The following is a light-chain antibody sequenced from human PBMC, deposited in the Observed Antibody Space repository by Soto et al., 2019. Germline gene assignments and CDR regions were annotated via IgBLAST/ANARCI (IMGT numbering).Light chain of an antibody. Sequence: DIQMTQSPSSLSASVGDRVTITCRASQSIISYLNWYQQKPGKAPKLLIYAASSLQSGVPSRFSGSGSGTDFTLTISSLQPEDSATYYCQQSYSTPRTFRQGTKVEIK. CDR2: AAS. CDR3: QQSYSTPRT. CDR1: QSIISY. J-gene: IGKJ1*01. V-gene: IGKV1-39*01.